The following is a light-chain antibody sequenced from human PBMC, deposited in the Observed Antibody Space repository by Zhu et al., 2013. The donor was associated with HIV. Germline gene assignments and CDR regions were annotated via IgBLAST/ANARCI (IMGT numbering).Light chain of an antibody. CDR1: QSISSSY. CDR2: GAS. Sequence: EIMLTQSPGTLSLSPGERATLSCRASQSISSSYLAWYQQKPGQAPRLLIFGASSRATGIPDRFSGSGSGTDFTLTISRLEPEDLAVYFCQQRLNWPPITFGQGTRLEIK. V-gene: IGKV3D-20*02. CDR3: QQRLNWPPIT. J-gene: IGKJ5*01.